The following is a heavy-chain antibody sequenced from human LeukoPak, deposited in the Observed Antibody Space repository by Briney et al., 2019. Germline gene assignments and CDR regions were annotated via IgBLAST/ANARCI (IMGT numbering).Heavy chain of an antibody. CDR2: IYSGGGS. Sequence: GGSLRLSCAASGFTVSNNYMSWVRQAPGKGLEWVSVIYSGGGSYYADSVKGRFIISRDSSKNTLYLQMNSLRAEDTAVYYCGRDILYGSGSSDFDYWGQGTLVTVSS. D-gene: IGHD3-10*01. J-gene: IGHJ4*02. V-gene: IGHV3-66*01. CDR3: GRDILYGSGSSDFDY. CDR1: GFTVSNNY.